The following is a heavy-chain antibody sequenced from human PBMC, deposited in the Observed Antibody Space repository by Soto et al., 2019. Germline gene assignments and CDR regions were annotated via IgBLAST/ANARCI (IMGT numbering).Heavy chain of an antibody. CDR3: ARLYSSGYYSTGPRNAFDI. CDR2: TYYRSKWYN. D-gene: IGHD3-22*01. Sequence: SQTLSLTCAISWDSVSSNSAAWNWIRQSPSRGLEWLGRTYYRSKWYNDYAVSVKSRITINPDTSKNQFSLKLSSVTAADTAVYYCARLYSSGYYSTGPRNAFDIWGQGTMVTVSS. J-gene: IGHJ3*02. CDR1: WDSVSSNSAA. V-gene: IGHV6-1*01.